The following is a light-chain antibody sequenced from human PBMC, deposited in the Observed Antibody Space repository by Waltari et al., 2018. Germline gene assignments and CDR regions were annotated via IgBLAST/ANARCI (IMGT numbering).Light chain of an antibody. Sequence: QSVLTQPPSVSGAPGQRVPISCTGSSSNIGANYDVHWYQQLPGTAPKLLICDNNIRPAGSPHLVSGYKSGPSASLAITGLQADDKADYYCQSYDRSLGAWVFGGGTKVTVL. J-gene: IGLJ3*02. CDR2: DNN. V-gene: IGLV1-40*01. CDR1: SSNIGANYD. CDR3: QSYDRSLGAWV.